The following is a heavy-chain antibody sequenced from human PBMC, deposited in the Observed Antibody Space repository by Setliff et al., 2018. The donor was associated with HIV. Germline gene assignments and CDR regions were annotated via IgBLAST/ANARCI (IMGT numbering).Heavy chain of an antibody. CDR1: GGSISSYY. J-gene: IGHJ4*02. V-gene: IGHV4-59*01. CDR2: IFYSGST. Sequence: PSETLSLTCTVSGGSISSYYWSWIRQPPGEGLEWIGYIFYSGSTNYNPSLKSRVTISLDTSRNQFSLKLTSVTAADTAVYYFARAGSGTRAPPRYWGQGTLVTVSA. CDR3: ARAGSGTRAPPRY. D-gene: IGHD1-1*01.